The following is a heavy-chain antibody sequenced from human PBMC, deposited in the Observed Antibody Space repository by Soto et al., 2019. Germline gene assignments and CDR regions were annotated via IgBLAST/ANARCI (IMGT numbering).Heavy chain of an antibody. CDR1: GFTFSSYG. CDR2: ISYDGSNK. Sequence: QVQLVESGGGVVQPGRSLRLSCAASGFTFSSYGMHWVRQAPGKGLEWVAVISYDGSNKYYADSVKGRFTISRDNSKNTLYLQMKRLSSEDTAVYYFAKEGGYYGSGSYSVGENYYGMDVWGQGTTVTVSS. V-gene: IGHV3-30*18. J-gene: IGHJ6*02. CDR3: AKEGGYYGSGSYSVGENYYGMDV. D-gene: IGHD3-10*01.